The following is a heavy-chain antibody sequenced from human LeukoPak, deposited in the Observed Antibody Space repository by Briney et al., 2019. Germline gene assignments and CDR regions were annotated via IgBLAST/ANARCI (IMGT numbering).Heavy chain of an antibody. V-gene: IGHV4-39*01. CDR3: ARGREFLEWLSNNLDAFDI. CDR2: IYDSGST. D-gene: IGHD3-3*01. Sequence: PSETLSLTCTVSGGSIRSSYYYWGWIRQPPGKGLEWIGSIYDSGSTYYNPSLKSRVTISVDTSKNQFSLKLSSVTAADTAVYYCARGREFLEWLSNNLDAFDIWGQGTMVTVSS. J-gene: IGHJ3*02. CDR1: GGSIRSSYYY.